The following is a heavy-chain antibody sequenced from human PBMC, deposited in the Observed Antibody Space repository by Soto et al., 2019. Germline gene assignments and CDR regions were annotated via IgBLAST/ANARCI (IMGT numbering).Heavy chain of an antibody. CDR1: GYSFSTYW. D-gene: IGHD3-3*01. CDR2: ICPGDCDT. Sequence: PGESLNLSCTTSGYSFSTYWIGCVRQMPGKGLELMGIICPGDCDTGYIPSFRGRVPISVDKSISTAYLHWSSLEAWDTAIYYCARHWDYDFWAGTGPTLGRTYYYYGMDVWGQGTTVTVSS. J-gene: IGHJ6*02. V-gene: IGHV5-51*01. CDR3: ARHWDYDFWAGTGPTLGRTYYYYGMDV.